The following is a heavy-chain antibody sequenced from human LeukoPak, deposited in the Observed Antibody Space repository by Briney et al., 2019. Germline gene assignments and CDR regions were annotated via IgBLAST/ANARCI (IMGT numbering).Heavy chain of an antibody. D-gene: IGHD2-8*01. CDR3: TWGYCTNGVCYEGYYGMDV. CDR2: IRSKANSYAT. J-gene: IGHJ6*02. Sequence: GGSLRLSCAASGFTFSGSAMHWVRQASGKGLEWVGRIRSKANSYATAYAASVKGRFTISRDDSKNTAYLQMNSLKTEDTAVYYCTWGYCTNGVCYEGYYGMDVWGQGTTVTVSS. CDR1: GFTFSGSA. V-gene: IGHV3-73*01.